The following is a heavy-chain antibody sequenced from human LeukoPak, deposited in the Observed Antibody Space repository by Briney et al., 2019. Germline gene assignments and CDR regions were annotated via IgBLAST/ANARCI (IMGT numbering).Heavy chain of an antibody. V-gene: IGHV3-30*12. CDR3: TSGIYSYGLRDY. D-gene: IGHD5-18*01. CDR1: GFSFSGYG. CDR2: ISYDGSSK. Sequence: PGGSLRLSCAGSGFSFSGYGMHWVRQAPGKGLEWLAVISYDGSSKDYADSVKGRFTISRDNAKNSLYLQMNSLRAEDTAMYYCTSGIYSYGLRDYWGQGTLVTVSS. J-gene: IGHJ4*02.